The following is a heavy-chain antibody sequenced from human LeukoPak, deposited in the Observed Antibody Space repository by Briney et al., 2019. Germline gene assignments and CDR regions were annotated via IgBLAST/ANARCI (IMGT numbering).Heavy chain of an antibody. CDR1: EFTFSSYW. V-gene: IGHV3-7*03. CDR3: ARGYLRHDC. CDR2: IKQDGSEK. J-gene: IGHJ4*02. D-gene: IGHD1-26*01. Sequence: GGSLRLSCAASEFTFSSYWMTWVRQAPGKGLEWVANIKQDGSEKYYVDSVKGRSTISRDNAKNSLYLQMNSLRAEDTAMYYCARGYLRHDCWGQGTLVTVSS.